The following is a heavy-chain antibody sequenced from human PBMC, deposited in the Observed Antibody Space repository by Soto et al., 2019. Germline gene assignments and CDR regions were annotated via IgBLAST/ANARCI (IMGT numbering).Heavy chain of an antibody. D-gene: IGHD4-17*01. J-gene: IGHJ4*02. V-gene: IGHV3-30*18. CDR1: GFTFSSYA. CDR3: AKGTPVNGDYALDY. Sequence: AGGSLRLSCAASGFTFSSYAIHWVRQAPGKGLEWVALIPSDGSNQYYADSVKGRFTISRDNSKDTVYLQMHSLRPEDTSVYFCAKGTPVNGDYALDYWGQGTLVTVSS. CDR2: IPSDGSNQ.